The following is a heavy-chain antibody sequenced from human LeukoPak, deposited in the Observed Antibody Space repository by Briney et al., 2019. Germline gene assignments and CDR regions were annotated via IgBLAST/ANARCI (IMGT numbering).Heavy chain of an antibody. CDR3: AREILGGFNPGAY. CDR2: IHRSGSP. D-gene: IGHD1-14*01. J-gene: IGHJ4*02. CDR1: LDSTTSNF. Sequence: SQTLSLTCTVSLDSTTSNFWSWVRQPPGKGLEWIGEIHRSGSPNYNPSLQSRVTISIDRSRNQIVLELSSVTAADTAVYYCAREILGGFNPGAYWGQGILVTVSS. V-gene: IGHV4-4*02.